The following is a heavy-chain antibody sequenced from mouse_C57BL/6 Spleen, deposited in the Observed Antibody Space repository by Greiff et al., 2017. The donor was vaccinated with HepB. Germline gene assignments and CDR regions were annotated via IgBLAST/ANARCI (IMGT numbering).Heavy chain of an antibody. CDR1: GYAFTNYL. CDR3: ARGGLRRGGYAMDY. Sequence: QVQLKESGAELVRPGTSVKVSCKASGYAFTNYLIEWVKQRPGQGLEWIGVINPGSGGTNYNEKFKGKATLTADKSSSTAYMQLSSLTSEDSAVYFCARGGLRRGGYAMDYWGQGTSVTVSS. V-gene: IGHV1-54*01. CDR2: INPGSGGT. D-gene: IGHD2-4*01. J-gene: IGHJ4*01.